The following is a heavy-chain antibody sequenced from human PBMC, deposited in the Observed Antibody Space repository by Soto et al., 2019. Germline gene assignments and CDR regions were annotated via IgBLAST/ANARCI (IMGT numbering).Heavy chain of an antibody. V-gene: IGHV4-39*01. J-gene: IGHJ6*03. CDR1: GGSISSSSYY. D-gene: IGHD2-15*01. CDR2: IYYSGST. Sequence: SETLSLTCTVSGGSISSSSYYWGWIRQPPGKGLEWIGSIYYSGSTYYNPSLKSRVTISVDTSKNQFSLKLSSVTAADTAVYYCARLRAGCSGGSCYSKIYYYYYYMDVWGKGTTVTVSS. CDR3: ARLRAGCSGGSCYSKIYYYYYYMDV.